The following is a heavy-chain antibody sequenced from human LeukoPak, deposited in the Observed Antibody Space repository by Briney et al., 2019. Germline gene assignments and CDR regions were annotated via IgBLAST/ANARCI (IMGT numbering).Heavy chain of an antibody. Sequence: SETLSLTCTVSGGSISSGSYYWSWLRQPAGKGLEWIGRIYTSGSTNYNPSLKSRVTISVDTSKNQFSLKLSSVTAADTAVYYCARELEYYYDSSGYYPTYYYYMDVWGKGTTVTVSS. V-gene: IGHV4-61*02. J-gene: IGHJ6*03. CDR2: IYTSGST. CDR3: ARELEYYYDSSGYYPTYYYYMDV. D-gene: IGHD3-22*01. CDR1: GGSISSGSYY.